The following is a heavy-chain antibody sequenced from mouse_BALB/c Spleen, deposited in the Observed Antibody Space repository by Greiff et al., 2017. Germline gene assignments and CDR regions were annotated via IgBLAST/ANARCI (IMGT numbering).Heavy chain of an antibody. J-gene: IGHJ4*01. V-gene: IGHV1S56*01. CDR3: ARGEYAMDY. Sequence: QVQLKQSGPELVKPGASVRISCKASGYTFTSYYIHWVKQRPGQGLEWIGWIYPGNVNTKYNEKFKGKATLTADKSSSTAYMQLSSLTSEDSAVYFCARGEYAMDYWGQGTSVTVSS. CDR2: IYPGNVNT. CDR1: GYTFTSYY.